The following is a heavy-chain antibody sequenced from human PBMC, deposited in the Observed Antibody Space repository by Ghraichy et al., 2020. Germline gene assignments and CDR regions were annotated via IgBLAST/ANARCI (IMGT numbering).Heavy chain of an antibody. CDR1: GFTFSSYA. CDR3: ARRAANWGFFDC. V-gene: IGHV3-23*01. CDR2: ISGSGDST. J-gene: IGHJ4*02. D-gene: IGHD7-27*01. Sequence: GGSLRLSCAASGFTFSSYAMSWVRQAPGKGLEWVSTISGSGDSTYYADSVKGRFTISTKSTLYLQMNSLRAEDTALYYCARRAANWGFFDCWGQGTLVTVSS.